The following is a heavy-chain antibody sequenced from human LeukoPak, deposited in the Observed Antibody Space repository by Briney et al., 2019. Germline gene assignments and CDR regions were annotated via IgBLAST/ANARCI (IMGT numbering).Heavy chain of an antibody. V-gene: IGHV3-23*01. J-gene: IGHJ4*02. D-gene: IGHD3-3*01. CDR2: ISGSGGLT. Sequence: GGSLRLSCAASGLIFNNYAMTWVRQAPGKGLEWVSSISGSGGLTYYADSVRGRFTVSRDNSKDTLYLQMNGLRAEDTAVYYCATLLRRYDFWSGYCDYWGQGTLVTVSS. CDR1: GLIFNNYA. CDR3: ATLLRRYDFWSGYCDY.